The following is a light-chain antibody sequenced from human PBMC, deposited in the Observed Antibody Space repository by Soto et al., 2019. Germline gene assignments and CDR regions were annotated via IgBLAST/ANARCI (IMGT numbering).Light chain of an antibody. J-gene: IGKJ3*01. CDR2: GAS. CDR1: QSGTASY. CDR3: QQYATSPFT. Sequence: VLTQSPGTLSLSPGESVALSCRASQSGTASYLAWYQQRPGQAPRLLIHGASSSATGVPDRFSGSGSGTDFTLTISRLEPEDFAVYYCQQYATSPFTFGPGTKVDIK. V-gene: IGKV3-20*01.